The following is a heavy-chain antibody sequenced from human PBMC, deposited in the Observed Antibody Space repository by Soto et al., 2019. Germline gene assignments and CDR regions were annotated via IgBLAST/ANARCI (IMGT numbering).Heavy chain of an antibody. J-gene: IGHJ5*02. CDR2: ISGSGGRT. CDR1: GFTFSSYA. D-gene: IGHD1-1*01. V-gene: IGHV3-23*01. Sequence: GGSLRLSCAASGFTFSSYAMSWVRQAPGKGLEWVSAISGSGGRTYYADSVKGQFTISRDNSKNTLYLQMNSLRVEDTAIYFCATGNDYLPPYNWFDPWGQGTLVTVSS. CDR3: ATGNDYLPPYNWFDP.